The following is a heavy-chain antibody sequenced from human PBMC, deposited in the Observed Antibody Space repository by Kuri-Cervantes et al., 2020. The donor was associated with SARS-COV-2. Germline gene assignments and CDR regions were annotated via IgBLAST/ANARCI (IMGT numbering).Heavy chain of an antibody. J-gene: IGHJ4*02. CDR1: GGSLSGSY. V-gene: IGHV4-34*01. D-gene: IGHD3-3*01. CDR3: ARLGEGDDYDFWSGYYEGGYFDY. Sequence: GSLRLSCAVYGGSLSGSYWSWIRQSPGKRLEWIGEVNHNGGANYNPSLKSRVTISVDTSKNQFSLKLSSVTAADTAVYYCARLGEGDDYDFWSGYYEGGYFDYWGQGTLVTVSS. CDR2: VNHNGGA.